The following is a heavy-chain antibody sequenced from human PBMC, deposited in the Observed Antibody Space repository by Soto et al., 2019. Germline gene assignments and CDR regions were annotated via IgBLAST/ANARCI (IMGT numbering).Heavy chain of an antibody. CDR1: RYGCSSAW. D-gene: IGHD3-16*01. J-gene: IGHJ4*02. CDR3: AKNVDNWGVPYYFDS. V-gene: IGHV5-51*01. CDR2: IYPGDSET. Sequence: PVESLTLSCQGARYGCSSAWIAWVRQAPWKGREWMGIIYPGDSETRYSPSFRGQVTFSADTSTNTAFLQWSRLKTSDSGTYYCAKNVDNWGVPYYFDSWGQGTQVTVSS.